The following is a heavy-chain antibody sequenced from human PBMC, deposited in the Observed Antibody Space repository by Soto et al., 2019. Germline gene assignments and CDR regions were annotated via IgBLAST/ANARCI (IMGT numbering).Heavy chain of an antibody. CDR1: GGTFRGYA. CDR2: ILPTSDTP. CDR3: ARGYDVNSELDY. V-gene: IGHV1-69*13. D-gene: IGHD3-22*01. J-gene: IGHJ4*02. Sequence: SVKVSCKATGGTFRGYAISWVRQAPGQGLEWLGGILPTSDTPNYAQKFQARVTPTADDSTNTAYMELRGLRSGDTAVYYCARGYDVNSELDYWGQGTLVTVSS.